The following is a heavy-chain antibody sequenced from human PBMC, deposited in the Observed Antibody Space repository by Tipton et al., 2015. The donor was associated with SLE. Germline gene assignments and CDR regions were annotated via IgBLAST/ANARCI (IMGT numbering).Heavy chain of an antibody. D-gene: IGHD2-15*01. CDR2: INHSGST. Sequence: TLSLTCTVSGGSISSHYWSWIRQPPGKGLEWIGEINHSGSTNYNPSLKSRVTISVDTSKNQFSLKLSSVTAADTAVYYCARCQGGMYYLDYWGQGTLVTVSS. J-gene: IGHJ4*02. V-gene: IGHV4-34*01. CDR1: GGSISSHY. CDR3: ARCQGGMYYLDY.